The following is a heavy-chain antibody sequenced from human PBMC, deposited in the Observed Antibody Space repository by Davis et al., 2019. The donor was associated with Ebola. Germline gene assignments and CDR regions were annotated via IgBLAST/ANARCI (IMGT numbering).Heavy chain of an antibody. CDR2: INHSGRT. Sequence: SQTLSLTCAVYGGSFSGYFWTWIRQPPGKGLEWIGEINHSGRTNYNPSLKSRVTISVYTSDNPFSLNLISVTAADTAVYYCARGARYRSAWYDYWGQGTLVFVSS. D-gene: IGHD6-19*01. V-gene: IGHV4-34*01. CDR1: GGSFSGYF. CDR3: ARGARYRSAWYDY. J-gene: IGHJ4*02.